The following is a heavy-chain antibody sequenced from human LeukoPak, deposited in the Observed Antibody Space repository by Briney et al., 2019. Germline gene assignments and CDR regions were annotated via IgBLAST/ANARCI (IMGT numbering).Heavy chain of an antibody. J-gene: IGHJ3*02. CDR2: SRNKANSYTT. D-gene: IGHD7-27*01. CDR3: VRVQTGGAFDI. Sequence: GGSLRLSCAASGFTSSDYYMDWVRQTPGKGLEWVARSRNKANSYTTDFAATVKGKFTISRDESKNSLFLQMNSLRTEDTAVYYCVRVQTGGAFDIWGQGTMVTVSS. V-gene: IGHV3-72*01. CDR1: GFTSSDYY.